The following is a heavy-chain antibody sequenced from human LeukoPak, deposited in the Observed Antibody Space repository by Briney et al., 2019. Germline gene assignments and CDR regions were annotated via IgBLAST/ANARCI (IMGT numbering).Heavy chain of an antibody. CDR2: IYYSGNT. J-gene: IGHJ4*02. D-gene: IGHD1-1*01. Sequence: SETLSLTCTVSGVSISSSNSCWGWIRQPPGKGLEWIGSIYYSGNTYYNASLKSRVTISVDTSKNQFSLRLSSVTAADTAVYYCARPNWNDLHFDYWGQGTLVTVSS. CDR3: ARPNWNDLHFDY. V-gene: IGHV4-39*07. CDR1: GVSISSSNSC.